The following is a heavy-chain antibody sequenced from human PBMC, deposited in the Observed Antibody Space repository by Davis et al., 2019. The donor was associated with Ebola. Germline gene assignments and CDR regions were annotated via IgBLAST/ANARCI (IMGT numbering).Heavy chain of an antibody. V-gene: IGHV4-34*01. J-gene: IGHJ6*02. CDR3: ARDPITGTTGYYYYYGMDV. CDR1: GESFSGYY. CDR2: INHSGST. Sequence: SETLSLTCAVYGESFSGYYWSWIRQPPGKGLEWIGEINHSGSTNYNPSLKSRVTISVDTSKNQFSLKLSSVTAADTAVYYCARDPITGTTGYYYYYGMDVWGQGTTVTVSS. D-gene: IGHD1-20*01.